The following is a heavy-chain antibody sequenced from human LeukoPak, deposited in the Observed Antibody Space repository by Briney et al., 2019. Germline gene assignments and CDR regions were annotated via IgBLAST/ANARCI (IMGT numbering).Heavy chain of an antibody. CDR2: IIPILGIA. J-gene: IGHJ4*02. CDR3: AIDEGNYYDSSGHPDY. V-gene: IGHV1-69*02. Sequence: LVASVKVSCKASGGTFSSYTISWVRQAPGQGLEWMGRIIPILGIANYAQKFQGRVTITADKSTSTAYMELSSLRSEDTAVYYCAIDEGNYYDSSGHPDYWGQGTLVTVSS. D-gene: IGHD3-22*01. CDR1: GGTFSSYT.